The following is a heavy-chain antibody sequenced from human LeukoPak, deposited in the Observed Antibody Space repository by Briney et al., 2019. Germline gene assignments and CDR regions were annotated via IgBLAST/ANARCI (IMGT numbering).Heavy chain of an antibody. CDR2: IYYSGNT. CDR3: ARSTGSTMFIDY. D-gene: IGHD3-10*02. CDR1: GGSISPYY. V-gene: IGHV4-59*01. J-gene: IGHJ4*02. Sequence: SETLSLTCTVSGGSISPYYWSWIRQPPGKGLEWLGYIYYSGNTDYNPSLKSRVAISVDTSKNQFSLKLSSVTAADTAVYYCARSTGSTMFIDYWGQGALVTVSS.